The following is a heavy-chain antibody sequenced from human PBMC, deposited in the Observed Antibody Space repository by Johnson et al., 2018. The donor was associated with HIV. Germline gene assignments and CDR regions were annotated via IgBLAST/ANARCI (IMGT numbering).Heavy chain of an antibody. CDR3: ARRSARSGGFDL. J-gene: IGHJ3*01. V-gene: IGHV3-13*01. Sequence: VPLVESGGGLVQPGGSLRLSCAASGFPLSGYDMHWVRQATGKGLEWVSEIDSVGDTYYPPSVKGRLTTSRENANNSLYLEMSSLRAGDTAVYYCARRSARSGGFDLWGQGTMVTVSS. CDR1: GFPLSGYD. D-gene: IGHD2-8*02. CDR2: IDSVGDT.